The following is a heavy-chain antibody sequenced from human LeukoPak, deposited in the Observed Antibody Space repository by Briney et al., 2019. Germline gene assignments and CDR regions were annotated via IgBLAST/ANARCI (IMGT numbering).Heavy chain of an antibody. CDR1: GGTFSSYA. CDR2: IIPIFGPA. J-gene: IGHJ4*02. CDR3: ARDLTYCTNGVCYRRAY. V-gene: IGHV1-69*05. Sequence: SVKVSCKASGGTFSSYAISWVRQAPGQGLEWMGGIIPIFGPANYAQKFQGRVTITTDESTSTAYMELSSLRSEDTAVYYCARDLTYCTNGVCYRRAYWGQGTLVTVSP. D-gene: IGHD2-8*01.